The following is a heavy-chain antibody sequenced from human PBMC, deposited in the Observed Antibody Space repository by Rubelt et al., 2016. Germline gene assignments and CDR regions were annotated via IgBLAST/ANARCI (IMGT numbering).Heavy chain of an antibody. V-gene: IGHV3-7*01. CDR2: IKKDGTEK. D-gene: IGHD5-18*01. CDR1: GFTFSSYW. Sequence: AVSGFTFSSYWMRWVRQAPGKGLEWLAKIKKDGTEKYYVDSVKCRFTISRDKARNSLYLQSNSLGATDRAEYDCAGQRGYSDGYNDYWGQGTLVTVSS. J-gene: IGHJ4*02. CDR3: AGQRGYSDGYNDY.